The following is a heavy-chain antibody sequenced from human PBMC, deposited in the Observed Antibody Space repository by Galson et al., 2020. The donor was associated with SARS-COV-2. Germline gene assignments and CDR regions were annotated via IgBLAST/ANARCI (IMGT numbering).Heavy chain of an antibody. J-gene: IGHJ4*02. Sequence: SQTLSLPCAVYGGSFSGYYWSWIRQPPGKGLEWIGEINHSGSTNYNPSLKSRVTISVDTSKNQFSLKLSSVTAADTAVYYCARGQETGDYWGQGTLVTVSS. CDR3: ARGQETGDY. V-gene: IGHV4-34*01. CDR1: GGSFSGYY. CDR2: INHSGST.